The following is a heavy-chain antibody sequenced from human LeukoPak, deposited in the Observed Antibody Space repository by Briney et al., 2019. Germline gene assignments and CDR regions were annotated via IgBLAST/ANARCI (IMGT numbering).Heavy chain of an antibody. Sequence: GGSLRLSCAASGFTFSSCWMTWVRQAPGKGLEWVSAISGSGGSTYYADSVKGRFTISRDNSKNTLYLQMNSLRAEDTAVYYCAKEEGSSWSEDYGMDVWGQGTTVTVSS. CDR2: ISGSGGST. D-gene: IGHD6-13*01. J-gene: IGHJ6*02. V-gene: IGHV3-23*01. CDR1: GFTFSSCW. CDR3: AKEEGSSWSEDYGMDV.